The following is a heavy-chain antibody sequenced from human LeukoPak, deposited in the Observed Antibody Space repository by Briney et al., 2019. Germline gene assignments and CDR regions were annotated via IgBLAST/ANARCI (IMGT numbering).Heavy chain of an antibody. CDR1: GFTCSSYE. Sequence: GSLRLSCAASGFTCSSYEMNWVRQAPGKGLVWVSRINSDGINTSYADSVKGRFTISRDNAKNTLNLQMNSLGAEDTAVYYCARDLGQYYDTSDNWFDPWGQGTLVTVSS. CDR3: ARDLGQYYDTSDNWFDP. D-gene: IGHD3-22*01. V-gene: IGHV3-74*01. CDR2: INSDGINT. J-gene: IGHJ5*02.